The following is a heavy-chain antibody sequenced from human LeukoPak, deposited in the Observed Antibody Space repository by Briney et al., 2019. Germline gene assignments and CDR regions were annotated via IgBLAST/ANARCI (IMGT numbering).Heavy chain of an antibody. Sequence: GGSLRLSCAASGFTFSSYAMSWVRQAPGKGLEWVSAISGSGGSTYYADSVKGRFTISRDNSKNTLYLQMNSLRAEDTAVYYCAKVTAGYYVSSGNFDYWGQGTLVTVSS. CDR1: GFTFSSYA. CDR3: AKVTAGYYVSSGNFDY. CDR2: ISGSGGST. D-gene: IGHD3-22*01. V-gene: IGHV3-23*01. J-gene: IGHJ4*02.